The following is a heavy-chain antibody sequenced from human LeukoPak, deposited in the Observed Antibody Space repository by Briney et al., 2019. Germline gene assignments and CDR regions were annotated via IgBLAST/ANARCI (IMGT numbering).Heavy chain of an antibody. Sequence: PSETLSLTCTVSGGSISAYYWTWIRQPPGKGLEWIGYISYTGSTKYNPSLMSRVTISVDTSKNQFSLKLSSVTAADTAVYYCARHLHPWGQGTPVTVSS. J-gene: IGHJ5*02. CDR2: ISYTGST. CDR3: ARHLHP. CDR1: GGSISAYY. V-gene: IGHV4-59*08.